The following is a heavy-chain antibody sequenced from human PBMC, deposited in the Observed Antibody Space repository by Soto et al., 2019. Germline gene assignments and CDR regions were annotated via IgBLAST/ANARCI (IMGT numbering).Heavy chain of an antibody. D-gene: IGHD3-22*01. J-gene: IGHJ5*02. CDR3: AKVGLLQGYNWFDP. Sequence: LRLSCAASGFTFSSYAMSWVRQAPGKGLEWVSAISGSGGSTYYADSVKGRFTISRDNSKNTLYLQMNSLRAEDTAVYYCAKVGLLQGYNWFDPWGQGTLVTVSS. CDR1: GFTFSSYA. CDR2: ISGSGGST. V-gene: IGHV3-23*01.